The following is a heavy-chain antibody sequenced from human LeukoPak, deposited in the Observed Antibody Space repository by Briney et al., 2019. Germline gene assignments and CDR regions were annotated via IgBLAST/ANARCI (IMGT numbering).Heavy chain of an antibody. CDR2: INPNSGGT. J-gene: IGHJ4*02. CDR1: GYTFTGYY. CDR3: ARKVKTYYYDSSGYIDY. Sequence: ASVKVSCKASGYTFTGYYMHWVRQAPGQGLEWMGWINPNSGGTNYAQKFQGRVTMTRDTSISTAYMELSRLRSDDTAVYYCARKVKTYYYDSSGYIDYWGQGTLVTVSS. V-gene: IGHV1-2*02. D-gene: IGHD3-22*01.